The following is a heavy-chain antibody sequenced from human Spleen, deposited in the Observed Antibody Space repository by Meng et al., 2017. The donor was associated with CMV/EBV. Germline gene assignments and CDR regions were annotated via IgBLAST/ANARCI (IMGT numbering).Heavy chain of an antibody. Sequence: GGSLRLSCATSGFSFSNYGMHWVRQAPGKGLEWVAFMRNEESDKHYADSVKGRFTISRDNSRNTLYLQMNSLQPEDTAMYYCANSRGYSSGDVLDYWGQGTLVTVS. D-gene: IGHD3-22*01. CDR3: ANSRGYSSGDVLDY. CDR2: MRNEESDK. V-gene: IGHV3-30*02. J-gene: IGHJ4*02. CDR1: GFSFSNYG.